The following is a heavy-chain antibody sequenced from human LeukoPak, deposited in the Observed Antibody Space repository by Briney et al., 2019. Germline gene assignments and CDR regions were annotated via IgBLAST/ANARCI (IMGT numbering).Heavy chain of an antibody. V-gene: IGHV4-34*01. CDR2: INHSGRT. CDR3: ARGLGAAATGDAFDI. J-gene: IGHJ3*02. Sequence: PAETLSLTCAVSGGSFSGYYWTWIRQPPGKGLEWIGEINHSGRTNYNPSLKSRVIMSVDTSKNQFSLKLSSVTAADTAVYYCARGLGAAATGDAFDIWGQGTMVTVSS. D-gene: IGHD6-13*01. CDR1: GGSFSGYY.